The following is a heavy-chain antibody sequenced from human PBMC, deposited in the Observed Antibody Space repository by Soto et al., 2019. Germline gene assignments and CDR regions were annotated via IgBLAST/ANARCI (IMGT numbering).Heavy chain of an antibody. Sequence: GGSLRLSCAASGFTFSSYAMSWVRQAPGKGLEWVSAISGSGGSTYYADSVKGRFSISRDDSRNTVSLQMNSLGVEDTATYYCTRILWSSRRDALDIWGQGTTVTVSS. D-gene: IGHD2-21*01. J-gene: IGHJ6*02. V-gene: IGHV3-23*01. CDR3: TRILWSSRRDALDI. CDR1: GFTFSSYA. CDR2: ISGSGGST.